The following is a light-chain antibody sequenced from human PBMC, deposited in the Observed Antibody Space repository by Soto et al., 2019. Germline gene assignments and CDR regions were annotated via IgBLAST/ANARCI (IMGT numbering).Light chain of an antibody. V-gene: IGKV3-20*01. CDR3: QQYGRSPWT. CDR2: GAS. J-gene: IGKJ1*01. CDR1: QSVSSSF. Sequence: EIVLTQSPGTLYLSPGERDTLSCRASQSVSSSFLAWYQQKPGQAPRLLIYGASSRATGIPDRFSGSGSGTDFTLTISRLEPEDFAVYYCQQYGRSPWTFGQGTKVEIK.